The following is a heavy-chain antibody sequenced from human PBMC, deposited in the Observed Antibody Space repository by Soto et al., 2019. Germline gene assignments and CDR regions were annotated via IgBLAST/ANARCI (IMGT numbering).Heavy chain of an antibody. J-gene: IGHJ5*02. V-gene: IGHV5-51*01. CDR2: IYPGDSDT. Sequence: LKISCTGVGYSFTSYWIGWVRQMPGKGLEWMGIIYPGDSDTRYSPSFQGQVTISADKSISTVYLQWSSLKASDTAMYYCARGYCTTNTSDPWFDQWGHGSMVTVSS. D-gene: IGHD2-8*01. CDR1: GYSFTSYW. CDR3: ARGYCTTNTSDPWFDQ.